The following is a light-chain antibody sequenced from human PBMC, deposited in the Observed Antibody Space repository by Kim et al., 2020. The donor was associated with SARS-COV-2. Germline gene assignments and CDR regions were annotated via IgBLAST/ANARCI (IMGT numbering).Light chain of an antibody. Sequence: ASVEYGVTITGRASQDISSWLAWYQQKPGKAPKLLISAASSLQSGVPSRFSGSGSGTDFTLTISSLQPEDFASYYCQRADSFPLGFGGGTKVDIK. CDR3: QRADSFPLG. CDR2: AAS. V-gene: IGKV1-12*01. J-gene: IGKJ4*01. CDR1: QDISSW.